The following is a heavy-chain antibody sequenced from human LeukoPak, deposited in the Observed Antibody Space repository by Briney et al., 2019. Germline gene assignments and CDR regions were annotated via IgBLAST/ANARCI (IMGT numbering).Heavy chain of an antibody. V-gene: IGHV1-3*01. CDR3: ARVRSSSWYYFDY. D-gene: IGHD6-13*01. Sequence: ASVKVSCKASGYTFTSYAMHWVRQAPGQRLEWMGWINAGNGNTKYSQKFQGRVTITRDTSASTAYMELSSLRSEDTAVYYCARVRSSSWYYFDYWGQGTLVTVSS. J-gene: IGHJ4*02. CDR2: INAGNGNT. CDR1: GYTFTSYA.